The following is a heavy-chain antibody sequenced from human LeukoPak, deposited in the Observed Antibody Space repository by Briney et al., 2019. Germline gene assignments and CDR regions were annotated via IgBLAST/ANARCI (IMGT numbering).Heavy chain of an antibody. CDR3: ARDRRGWTTENFDY. CDR2: ISAYNGNT. J-gene: IGHJ4*02. CDR1: GYTFTSYG. V-gene: IGHV1-18*01. Sequence: ASVKVSCKASGYTFTSYGISWVRQAPGQGLEWMGWISAYNGNTNYAQKFQGRVTMTRDMSTSTVYMELSSLRSEDTAVYYCARDRRGWTTENFDYWGQGTLVTVSS. D-gene: IGHD3/OR15-3a*01.